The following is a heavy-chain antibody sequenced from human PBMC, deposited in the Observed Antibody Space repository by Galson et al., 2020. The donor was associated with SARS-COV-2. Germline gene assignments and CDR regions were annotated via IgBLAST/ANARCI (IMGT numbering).Heavy chain of an antibody. Sequence: GGSLRLSCAASGFTFSGYEMNWVRQAPGKGLEWVSYISSGGGAIYYADSVKGRFTISRDNAKNSLYLQMNSLRAEDTAVYYCARGRYSGSYATFDYWGQGTLVTVSS. CDR2: ISSGGGAI. CDR3: ARGRYSGSYATFDY. J-gene: IGHJ4*02. CDR1: GFTFSGYE. D-gene: IGHD1-26*01. V-gene: IGHV3-48*03.